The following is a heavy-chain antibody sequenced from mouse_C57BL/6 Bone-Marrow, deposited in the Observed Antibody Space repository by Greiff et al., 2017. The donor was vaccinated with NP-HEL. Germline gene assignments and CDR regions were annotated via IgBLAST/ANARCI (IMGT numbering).Heavy chain of an antibody. CDR3: ARYYGSSFSWFAY. D-gene: IGHD1-1*01. Sequence: VQLKESGAELVKPGASVKLSCTASGFNIKDYYMHWVKQRTEQGLEWIGRIDPEDGETKYAPKFQGKATITADTSSNTAYLQLSSLTSEDTAVYYCARYYGSSFSWFAYWGQGTLVTVSA. V-gene: IGHV14-2*01. CDR1: GFNIKDYY. J-gene: IGHJ3*01. CDR2: IDPEDGET.